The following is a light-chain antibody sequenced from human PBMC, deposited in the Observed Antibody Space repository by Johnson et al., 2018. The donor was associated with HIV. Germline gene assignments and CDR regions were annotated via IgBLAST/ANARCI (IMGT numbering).Light chain of an antibody. CDR1: SSNIGNNY. CDR3: GTWDSSLSAGV. CDR2: DNN. V-gene: IGLV1-51*01. Sequence: QSVLTQPPSVSAAPGQKVTISCSGSSSNIGNNYVSWYQQLPGTAPKLLIYDNNKRPSGIPDGFSGSKSGTSATLGITGLQTGDEADYYCGTWDSSLSAGVFGAGTKVTVL. J-gene: IGLJ1*01.